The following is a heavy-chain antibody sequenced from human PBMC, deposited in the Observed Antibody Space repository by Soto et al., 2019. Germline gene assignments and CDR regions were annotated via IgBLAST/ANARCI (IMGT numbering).Heavy chain of an antibody. CDR1: GGTFSSYI. J-gene: IGHJ4*02. CDR2: VIPILGIA. D-gene: IGHD1-26*01. CDR3: ARFPQTAIVGAAYFDY. Sequence: QVQLVQSGAEVKKPGSSVKVSCKASGGTFSSYIISWVRQAPGQGLEWMGRVIPILGIANYAQKFQGRVTITADKSTSTAYMELSRLRYEDTAVYYCARFPQTAIVGAAYFDYWGQGTLVTVSS. V-gene: IGHV1-69*02.